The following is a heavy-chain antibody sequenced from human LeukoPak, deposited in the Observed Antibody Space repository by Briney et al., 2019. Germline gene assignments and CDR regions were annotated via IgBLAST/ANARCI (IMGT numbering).Heavy chain of an antibody. D-gene: IGHD6-13*01. CDR1: GYTFTTSH. CDR2: ISAYNGNT. J-gene: IGHJ5*02. Sequence: GASVKVSCKTSGYTFTTSHVTWVRQAPGQGLEWMGWISAYNGNTNYAQKLQGRVTMTTDTSTSTAYMELRSLRSDDTAVYYCARLGNGASSWYQNWFDPWGQGTLVTVSS. V-gene: IGHV1-18*01. CDR3: ARLGNGASSWYQNWFDP.